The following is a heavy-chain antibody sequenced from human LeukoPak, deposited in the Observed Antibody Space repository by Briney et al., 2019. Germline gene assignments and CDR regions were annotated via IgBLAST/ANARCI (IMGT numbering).Heavy chain of an antibody. D-gene: IGHD4-17*01. J-gene: IGHJ4*02. CDR2: MSVSSGHI. CDR1: GFTFSRYS. CDR3: ARDPMTTVTTTPTFDY. Sequence: PGGSLRLSCAASGFTFSRYSMNWVRQAPGKGLEWVSSMSVSSGHIYYADSVKGRFTVSRDNAKNSLYLQMNSLRAEDTAVYYCARDPMTTVTTTPTFDYWGQGTLVTVSS. V-gene: IGHV3-21*01.